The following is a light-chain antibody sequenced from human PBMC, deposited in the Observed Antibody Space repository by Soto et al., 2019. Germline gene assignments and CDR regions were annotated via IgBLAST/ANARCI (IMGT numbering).Light chain of an antibody. J-gene: IGLJ3*02. Sequence: QSVLTQPPSVSAAPGEKVTISCSGTSSNIGRNYVSWYQQLPGSAPKLLIYENDRRPSGIPDRFSGSKSGTAATLDITGLQTGDEADYYCGAWDRGPKAGVFGGGTQLTVL. CDR2: END. V-gene: IGLV1-51*02. CDR3: GAWDRGPKAGV. CDR1: SSNIGRNY.